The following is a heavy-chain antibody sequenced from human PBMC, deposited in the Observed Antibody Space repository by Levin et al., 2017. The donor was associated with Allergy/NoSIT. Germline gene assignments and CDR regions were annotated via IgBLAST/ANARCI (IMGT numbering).Heavy chain of an antibody. D-gene: IGHD4-17*01. V-gene: IGHV3-30*18. CDR1: GFTFSSYG. Sequence: GESLKISCAASGFTFSSYGMHWVRQAPGKGLEWVAVISYHGSNKYYADSVKGRFTVSRDNSKSTLYLQMNSLRVEDTAVYYCAKYSDYGDYGDWLDPWGQGTLVTVSS. CDR3: AKYSDYGDYGDWLDP. J-gene: IGHJ5*02. CDR2: ISYHGSNK.